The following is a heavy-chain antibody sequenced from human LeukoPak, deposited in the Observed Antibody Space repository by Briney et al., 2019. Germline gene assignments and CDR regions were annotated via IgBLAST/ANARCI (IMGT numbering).Heavy chain of an antibody. CDR1: GGSISSYF. V-gene: IGHV4-59*08. D-gene: IGHD4-17*01. Sequence: PSETLSLTCTVSGGSISSYFWSWIRQPPGQGLEWIGYIYYSGTTNYNPSLKSRVSKSVDTSRNQFSLKLSSVTAADTAVYYCARTTVLYGMDVWGQGTTVTFTS. CDR3: ARTTVLYGMDV. J-gene: IGHJ6*02. CDR2: IYYSGTT.